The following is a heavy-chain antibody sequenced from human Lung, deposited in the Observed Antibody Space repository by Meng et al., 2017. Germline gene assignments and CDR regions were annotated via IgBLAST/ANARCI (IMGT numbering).Heavy chain of an antibody. CDR3: ARGGDYPPKTGNDALDI. D-gene: IGHD3-10*01. CDR2: IYHSGTT. V-gene: IGHV4-4*02. CDR1: VASISHIKW. J-gene: IGHJ3*02. Sequence: CQAPVKPAGTLLCTGVCSVASISHIKWWSWVRQPPGKGLQWIGDIYHSGTTHYNPSLKSRVNMSVEKSKNQFSLRLSSVTASDTAVYYCARGGDYPPKTGNDALDIWGPGTMVTVSS.